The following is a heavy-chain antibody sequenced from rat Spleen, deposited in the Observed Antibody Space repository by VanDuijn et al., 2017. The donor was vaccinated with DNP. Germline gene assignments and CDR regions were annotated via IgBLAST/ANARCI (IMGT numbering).Heavy chain of an antibody. CDR3: ARLGCHGWFAY. CDR1: GFNFNDYW. CDR2: INKGSSTI. D-gene: IGHD1-11*01. V-gene: IGHV4-2*01. Sequence: EVKLVESGGGLVQPGRSLKLSCAASGFNFNDYWMGWVRQAPGKGLEWIGEINKGSSTINYTPSLKDKFTISRDNAKNTLYLQMSNMGSEDTAIFYCARLGCHGWFAYWGLGTLVTVSS. J-gene: IGHJ3*01.